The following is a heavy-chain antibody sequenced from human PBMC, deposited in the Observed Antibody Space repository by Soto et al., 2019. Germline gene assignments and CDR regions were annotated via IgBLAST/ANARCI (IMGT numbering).Heavy chain of an antibody. Sequence: PGGSLRLSCAASGFTFSSYGMHWVRQAPGKGLEWVAVISYDGSNKYYADSVKGRFTISRDNSKNTLYLQMNSLRAEDTAVYYCAKDEYYGSGSYYHDYWGQGTLVTVSS. CDR3: AKDEYYGSGSYYHDY. CDR2: ISYDGSNK. V-gene: IGHV3-30*18. J-gene: IGHJ4*02. CDR1: GFTFSSYG. D-gene: IGHD3-10*01.